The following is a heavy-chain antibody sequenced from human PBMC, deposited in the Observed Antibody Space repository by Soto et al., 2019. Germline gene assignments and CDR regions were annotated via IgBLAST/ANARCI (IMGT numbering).Heavy chain of an antibody. CDR1: GGSISSSKW. Sequence: SETLSLTCAVSGGSISSSKWWSWVRQPPGKGLEWIGEIYHSGSTNYNPSLKSRVTISVDKSKNQFSLKLSSVTAADTAVYYCARAIPRLLWFGVSYYGMDVWGQGTTVTVSS. CDR3: ARAIPRLLWFGVSYYGMDV. D-gene: IGHD3-10*01. CDR2: IYHSGST. V-gene: IGHV4-4*02. J-gene: IGHJ6*02.